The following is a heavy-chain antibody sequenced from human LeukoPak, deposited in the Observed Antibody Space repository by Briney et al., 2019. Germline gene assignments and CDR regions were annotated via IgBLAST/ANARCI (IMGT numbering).Heavy chain of an antibody. Sequence: SETLSLTCTVSGGSISSYYWSWIRQPPGKGLEWIGYIYYSGSTNYNPSLKSRVTISVDTSKNQFSLKLSSVTAADTAVYYCAGSGAFITIFDYWGQGTLVTVSS. D-gene: IGHD3-3*01. CDR3: AGSGAFITIFDY. V-gene: IGHV4-59*12. CDR2: IYYSGST. CDR1: GGSISSYY. J-gene: IGHJ4*02.